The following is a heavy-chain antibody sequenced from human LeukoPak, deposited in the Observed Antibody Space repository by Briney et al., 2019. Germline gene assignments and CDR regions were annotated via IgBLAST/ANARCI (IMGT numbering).Heavy chain of an antibody. CDR1: GFPFNNYW. CDR3: ARAGASGWYAAGWFDP. CDR2: INTDGRTT. V-gene: IGHV3-74*01. D-gene: IGHD6-19*01. Sequence: PGGSLRLSCAASGFPFNNYWMHWLRHAPGKGLVWVSSINTDGRTTRYAASVQGRFTISRDNAKNTLYLQMNSLRDDDTAVYYCARAGASGWYAAGWFDPWGQGTLVTVSS. J-gene: IGHJ5*02.